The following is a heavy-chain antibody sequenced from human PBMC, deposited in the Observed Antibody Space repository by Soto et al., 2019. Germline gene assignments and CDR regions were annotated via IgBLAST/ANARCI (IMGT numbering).Heavy chain of an antibody. V-gene: IGHV1-18*01. J-gene: IGHJ6*02. Sequence: QVQLVQSGAEVKKPGASVKVSCKASGYTFTSYGISWVRQAPGQGLEWMGWISAYNGNTNYTQKLQGRVTMTTDTSTSTAYMELRSLRSSDTAVYYCATDLPLQYPAYYYYGMDVWGQGTTVTVSS. D-gene: IGHD4-4*01. CDR1: GYTFTSYG. CDR2: ISAYNGNT. CDR3: ATDLPLQYPAYYYYGMDV.